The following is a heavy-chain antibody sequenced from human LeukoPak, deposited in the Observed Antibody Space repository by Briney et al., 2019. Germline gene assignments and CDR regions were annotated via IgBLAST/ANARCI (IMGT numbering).Heavy chain of an antibody. CDR1: GFTFSSYW. Sequence: GGSLRLSCAASGFTFSSYWMHWVRQAPGKGLVWFSRINSDGSSTSYADSVKGRFTISRDNAKNTLYLQMNSLRAEDTAVYYCAREQQLVSGVDYWGQGTLVTVSS. V-gene: IGHV3-74*01. CDR2: INSDGSST. J-gene: IGHJ4*02. D-gene: IGHD6-13*01. CDR3: AREQQLVSGVDY.